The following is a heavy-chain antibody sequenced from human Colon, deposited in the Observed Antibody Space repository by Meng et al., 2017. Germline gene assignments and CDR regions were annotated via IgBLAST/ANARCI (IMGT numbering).Heavy chain of an antibody. V-gene: IGHV3-15*01. CDR3: TTNRYN. CDR2: NKRKTEGATT. D-gene: IGHD3-16*02. J-gene: IGHJ4*02. CDR1: GFTFSDAW. Sequence: EVQLVESGGCLVKAGESLRLSCAASGFTFSDAWMTWVRQAPGKGLEWVGRNKRKTEGATTDYAAPVEGRFVISRDDSRKVLFLQMNSLKTEDTAVYYCTTNRYNWGQGTLVTGSS.